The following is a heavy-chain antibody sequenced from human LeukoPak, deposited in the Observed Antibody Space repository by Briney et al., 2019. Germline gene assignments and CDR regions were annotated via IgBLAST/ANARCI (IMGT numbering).Heavy chain of an antibody. J-gene: IGHJ4*02. Sequence: GRSLRLSCAASGFIFSSYGMHWVRQAPGKGLEWVAVISYDGSNKYYADSVKGRFTISRDNSKNTLYLQMNSLRAEDTAVYYCAKASVLLWALDYWGQGTLVTVSS. CDR3: AKASVLLWALDY. CDR2: ISYDGSNK. CDR1: GFIFSSYG. D-gene: IGHD3-10*01. V-gene: IGHV3-30*18.